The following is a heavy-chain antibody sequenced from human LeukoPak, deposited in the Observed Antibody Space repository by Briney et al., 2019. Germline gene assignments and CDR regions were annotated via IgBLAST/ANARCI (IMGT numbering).Heavy chain of an antibody. D-gene: IGHD2-2*01. CDR2: INPSGGST. J-gene: IGHJ6*03. Sequence: ASVKVSCKASGYTFTSYDINWVRQAPGQGLEWMGIINPSGGSTSYAQKFQGRVTMTRDMSTSTVYMELSSLRSEDTAVYYCARGLSGYDYYYYYYMDVWGKGTTVTVSS. V-gene: IGHV1-46*01. CDR1: GYTFTSYD. CDR3: ARGLSGYDYYYYYYMDV.